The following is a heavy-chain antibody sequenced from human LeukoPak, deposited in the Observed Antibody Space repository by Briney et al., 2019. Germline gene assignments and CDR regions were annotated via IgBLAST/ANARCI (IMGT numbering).Heavy chain of an antibody. Sequence: ASVKVSCKASGYTFTNCYIHWVRQAPGQGLEWMGIINPSGGGTTYAQKFQGRFTMTIDTSTSTVYMVLSSLRSADAALYYCARETDIAVAANYFDYWGQGTLVTVSS. CDR3: ARETDIAVAANYFDY. D-gene: IGHD6-19*01. J-gene: IGHJ4*02. CDR2: INPSGGGT. V-gene: IGHV1-46*01. CDR1: GYTFTNCY.